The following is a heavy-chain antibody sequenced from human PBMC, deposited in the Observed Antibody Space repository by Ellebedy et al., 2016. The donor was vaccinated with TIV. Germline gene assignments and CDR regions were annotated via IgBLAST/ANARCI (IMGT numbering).Heavy chain of an antibody. CDR2: LFYTGNT. V-gene: IGHV4-59*02. CDR3: AKDSNSFGYGLDL. J-gene: IGHJ6*02. CDR1: GASVTSYH. D-gene: IGHD3-10*01. Sequence: MPSETLSLTCTVSGASVTSYHWSWIRQSPGKGLEYMGCLFYTGNTNYNPSLASRVTISADTSKHQVSLTLTSVSAADAGIYYCAKDSNSFGYGLDLWGLGTTVNVSS.